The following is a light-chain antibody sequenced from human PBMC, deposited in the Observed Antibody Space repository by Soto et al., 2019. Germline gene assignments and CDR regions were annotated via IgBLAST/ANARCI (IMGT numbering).Light chain of an antibody. Sequence: DIQMTQSPSSLSASVGERVTITCRASQSISSYVNWYQQKPEKDTKLLIYAASSFQSGVSSRFSGSGSGTHFTLTIFSLQPEDSATYYCQQSYSTPRAFGQGTKVDIK. V-gene: IGKV1-39*01. CDR2: AAS. J-gene: IGKJ1*01. CDR3: QQSYSTPRA. CDR1: QSISSY.